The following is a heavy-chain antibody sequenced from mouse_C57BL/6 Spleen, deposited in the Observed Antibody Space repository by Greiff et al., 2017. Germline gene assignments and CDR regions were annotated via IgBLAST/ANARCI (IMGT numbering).Heavy chain of an antibody. V-gene: IGHV1-64*01. J-gene: IGHJ4*01. CDR2: IHPNSGST. Sequence: QVQLKQPGAELVKPGASVKLSCKASGYTFTSYWMHWVKQRPGQGLEWIGMIHPNSGSTNYNEKFKSKATLTVDKSSSTAYMQLSSLTSEDSAVYYCARPYDYDAMDYWGQGTSVTVSS. CDR3: ARPYDYDAMDY. D-gene: IGHD6-5*01. CDR1: GYTFTSYW.